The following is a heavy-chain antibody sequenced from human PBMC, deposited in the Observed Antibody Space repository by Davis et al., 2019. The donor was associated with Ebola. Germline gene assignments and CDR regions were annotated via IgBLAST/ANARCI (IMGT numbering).Heavy chain of an antibody. CDR3: AKDMTMVRGVIITNGYYYGMDV. CDR2: ISWDGGST. Sequence: GGSLRLSCAASGFTFDDYAMHWVRQAPGKGLEWVSLISWDGGSTYYADSVKGRFTISRDNSKNSLYLQMNSLRAEDTALYYCAKDMTMVRGVIITNGYYYGMDVWGQGTTVTVSS. CDR1: GFTFDDYA. V-gene: IGHV3-43D*03. J-gene: IGHJ6*02. D-gene: IGHD3-10*01.